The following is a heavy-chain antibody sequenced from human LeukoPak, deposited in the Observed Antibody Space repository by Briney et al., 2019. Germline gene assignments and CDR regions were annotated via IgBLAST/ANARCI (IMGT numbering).Heavy chain of an antibody. V-gene: IGHV1-18*01. CDR3: ARDPGGYSGYEDAQAIFDP. Sequence: GASVKVSCKASGYTFTSYGISWVRQAPGQGLEWMGWISAYNGNTNYAQKLQGRVTMTTDTSTSTAYMELRSLRSDDTAVYYCARDPGGYSGYEDAQAIFDPWGQGTLVTVSS. D-gene: IGHD5-12*01. CDR1: GYTFTSYG. CDR2: ISAYNGNT. J-gene: IGHJ5*02.